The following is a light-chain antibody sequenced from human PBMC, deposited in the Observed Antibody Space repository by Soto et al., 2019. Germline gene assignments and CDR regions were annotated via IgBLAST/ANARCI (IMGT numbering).Light chain of an antibody. J-gene: IGKJ2*01. Sequence: DIPMTQPPSSLSASVGDRVTITCRASQSISSYLNWYQQKPGKAPKLLIYAAASLQSGVPSRFSGSGAGTDFTLTSSSLQPEDFGTYYCQQSYSTPFYTFGQGTKLEIK. CDR3: QQSYSTPFYT. V-gene: IGKV1-39*01. CDR2: AAA. CDR1: QSISSY.